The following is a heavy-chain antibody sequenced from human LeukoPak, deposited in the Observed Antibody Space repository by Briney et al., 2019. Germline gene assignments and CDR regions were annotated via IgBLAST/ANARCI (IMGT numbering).Heavy chain of an antibody. Sequence: ASVKVSCKASGYTFTSYGISWVRQAPGQGLEWMGWISAYNGNTNYAQKLQGRVTMTTDTSTSTAYMELRSLRSDDTAVYYCAREYSSSSGTPFFDYWGQGTLVIVSS. V-gene: IGHV1-18*01. J-gene: IGHJ4*02. CDR1: GYTFTSYG. CDR3: AREYSSSSGTPFFDY. D-gene: IGHD6-6*01. CDR2: ISAYNGNT.